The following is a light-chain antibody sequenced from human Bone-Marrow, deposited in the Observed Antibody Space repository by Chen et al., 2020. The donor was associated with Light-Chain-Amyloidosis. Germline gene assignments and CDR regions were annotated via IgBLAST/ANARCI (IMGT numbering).Light chain of an antibody. CDR3: LLSYNTTGV. CDR2: DTN. Sequence: QAVVTQEPSLTVSPGGTVTLTCDSSTGAVTSGHFPYWFQQKPGQAPRALIYDTNNKHSGPPARFSGSLLGGKAALTLSGAQPEDEAQYYCLLSYNTTGVFGGGTTLTVL. CDR1: TGAVTSGHF. V-gene: IGLV7-46*01. J-gene: IGLJ3*02.